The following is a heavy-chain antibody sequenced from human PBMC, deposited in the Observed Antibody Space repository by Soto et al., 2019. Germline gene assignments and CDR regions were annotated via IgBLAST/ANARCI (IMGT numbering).Heavy chain of an antibody. CDR2: IYPGDSDT. J-gene: IGHJ6*02. V-gene: IGHV5-51*01. D-gene: IGHD3-10*02. CDR1: GCSLTSYW. Sequence: RGESLMIYCKGSGCSLTSYWIGWVRQMPGKGLEWMGIIYPGDSDTRYSPSFQGHVTISADKSISTAYLQWSSLKASDTAMYYCASGCSGSYYRDYYYYYGMDVWGQGTTVTVSS. CDR3: ASGCSGSYYRDYYYYYGMDV.